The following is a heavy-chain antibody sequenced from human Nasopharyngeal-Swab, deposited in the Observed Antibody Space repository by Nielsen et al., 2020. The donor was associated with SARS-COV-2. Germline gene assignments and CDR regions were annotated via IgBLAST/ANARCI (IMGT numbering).Heavy chain of an antibody. V-gene: IGHV3-23*01. J-gene: IGHJ6*03. D-gene: IGHD3-16*01. CDR1: GFTCSSYA. CDR3: AKEATLGGVGDYYYMDV. Sequence: GGSLRLSCEASGFTCSSYAMSGVRQAPGKGREGVSAISGSGGSTYYADSVKGRFTISRDNSKNTLYLQMNSLRADDTAVYYCAKEATLGGVGDYYYMDVWGKGTTVTVSS. CDR2: ISGSGGST.